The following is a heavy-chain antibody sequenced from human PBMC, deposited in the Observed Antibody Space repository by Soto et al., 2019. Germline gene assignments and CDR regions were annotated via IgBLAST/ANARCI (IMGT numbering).Heavy chain of an antibody. J-gene: IGHJ5*02. CDR3: AREGVVSARLDP. CDR2: ISSTSSTT. V-gene: IGHV3-48*02. Sequence: GGAMRLCCAASGVTFSNYPLNWVRRAPGKGLEWVSYISSTSSTTYYADSVRGRFTISRDNAKNSLYLQMNSLRDEDTAVYYCAREGVVSARLDPWGQGTLVTVSS. CDR1: GVTFSNYP. D-gene: IGHD3-16*01.